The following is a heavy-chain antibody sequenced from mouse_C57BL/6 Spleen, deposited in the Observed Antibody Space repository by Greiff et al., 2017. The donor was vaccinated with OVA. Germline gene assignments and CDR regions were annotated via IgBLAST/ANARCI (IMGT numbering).Heavy chain of an antibody. CDR2: IYPSDGST. Sequence: VKLMESGPELVKPGASVKLSCKASGYTFTSYDINWVKQRPGQGLEWIGWIYPSDGSTTSHEKFTGQATLTVDPSSSTAYMELHSLTSEDSAVYYCARYEYFDDWGKGTTLTVAS. V-gene: IGHV1-85*01. D-gene: IGHD2-3*01. CDR1: GYTFTSYD. J-gene: IGHJ2*01. CDR3: ARYEYFDD.